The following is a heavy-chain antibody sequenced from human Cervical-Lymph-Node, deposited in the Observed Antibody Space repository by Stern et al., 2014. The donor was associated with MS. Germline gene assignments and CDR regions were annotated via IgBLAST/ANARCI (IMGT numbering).Heavy chain of an antibody. Sequence: VQLEESGPGLVRASETLSLACTLSGGSISRYYWSWIRQSPGKGLEWIGYIYYSGRTKYNPSLKSRVTMSVDLSKKQFSLKVSSVTADDTAVYFCARDFDGYGMDVWGQGTTVTVSS. CDR2: IYYSGRT. J-gene: IGHJ6*02. CDR3: ARDFDGYGMDV. D-gene: IGHD4-17*01. V-gene: IGHV4-59*01. CDR1: GGSISRYY.